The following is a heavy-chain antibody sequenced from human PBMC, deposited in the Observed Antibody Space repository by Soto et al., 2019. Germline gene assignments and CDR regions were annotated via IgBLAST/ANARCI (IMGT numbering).Heavy chain of an antibody. Sequence: ASVKVSCKASRYTFTSYGISWVRQAPGQGLEWMGWISTYTGNTIYAQKFQDRVTMTAEKSTSTAYMELRSLRSDDTAVYYCARGSAAAGPYYFDYWAQGTLVT. V-gene: IGHV1-18*01. CDR3: ARGSAAAGPYYFDY. J-gene: IGHJ4*02. CDR1: RYTFTSYG. D-gene: IGHD6-13*01. CDR2: ISTYTGNT.